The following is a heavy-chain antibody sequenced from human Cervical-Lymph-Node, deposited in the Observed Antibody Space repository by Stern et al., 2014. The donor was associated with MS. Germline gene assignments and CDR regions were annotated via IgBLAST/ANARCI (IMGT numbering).Heavy chain of an antibody. CDR2: ISWNSGGI. V-gene: IGHV3-9*01. J-gene: IGHJ6*02. CDR1: GFTFGDYA. D-gene: IGHD4-17*01. Sequence: EVQLVESGGGLEQPGRSLRLSCAASGFTFGDYAMHWVRQVPGRGLEWFSGISWNSGGIGYADSVKGRFTISRDNAKNSLYLQMNSLRAEDTAMYYCAKDVSFGDLSGMDVWGRGTTVTVSS. CDR3: AKDVSFGDLSGMDV.